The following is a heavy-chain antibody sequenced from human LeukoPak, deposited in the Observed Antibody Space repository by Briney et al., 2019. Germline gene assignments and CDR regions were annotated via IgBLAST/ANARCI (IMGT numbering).Heavy chain of an antibody. CDR2: MTSDSNTI. CDR1: GFKFDVYS. CDR3: ARSTEWFADY. J-gene: IGHJ4*02. D-gene: IGHD3-3*01. V-gene: IGHV3-48*01. Sequence: PGGSLRLSCAASGFKFDVYSMNWVRQAPGKGLEWISYMTSDSNTIYYADSVRGRFTISRDNAKKSVYLELSSLRADDTAMYYCARSTEWFADYWGQGTLVTVSS.